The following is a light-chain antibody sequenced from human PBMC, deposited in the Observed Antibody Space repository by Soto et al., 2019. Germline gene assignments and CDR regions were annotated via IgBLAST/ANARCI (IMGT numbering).Light chain of an antibody. Sequence: QSVLTQPPSASASLGASVTLTCTLTSGYINDKVDWYQQRQGEGPQSVMRVCTGGMVGSKGDGIPYRFSVWGSGLNRDLTSKNIQEEDESDYHGGAYHGSGSNFVYWVFGGGTKLTVL. CDR3: GAYHGSGSNFVYWV. J-gene: IGLJ3*02. CDR2: VCTGGMVG. V-gene: IGLV9-49*01. CDR1: SGYINDK.